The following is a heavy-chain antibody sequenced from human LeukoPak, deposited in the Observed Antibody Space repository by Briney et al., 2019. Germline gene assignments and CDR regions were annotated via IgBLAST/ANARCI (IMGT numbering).Heavy chain of an antibody. Sequence: SETLSLTCTVSGGSISSDYFYWNWIRQHPGKGLEWIGYISYSGSTHYNPSLKNRVTISVDTSKNQFSLKLSSVTAADTAVYYCARDLGYYDILTGYSGGAFDYWGQGTLVTVSS. J-gene: IGHJ4*02. CDR2: ISYSGST. CDR3: ARDLGYYDILTGYSGGAFDY. V-gene: IGHV4-31*03. D-gene: IGHD3-9*01. CDR1: GGSISSDYFY.